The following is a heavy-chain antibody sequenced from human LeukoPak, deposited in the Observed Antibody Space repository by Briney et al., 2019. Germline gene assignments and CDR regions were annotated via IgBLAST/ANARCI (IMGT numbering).Heavy chain of an antibody. D-gene: IGHD1-26*01. J-gene: IGHJ4*02. CDR2: IYYSGST. CDR1: GGSISSYY. CDR3: ARVVGATGSSDY. V-gene: IGHV4-59*01. Sequence: SETLSLTCTVSGGSISSYYWSWIRQPPGKGLEWIAYIYYSGSTNYNPSLKSRVTISIDTSKSHFSLKLSSVTAADTAVYYCARVVGATGSSDYWGQGTLVTVSS.